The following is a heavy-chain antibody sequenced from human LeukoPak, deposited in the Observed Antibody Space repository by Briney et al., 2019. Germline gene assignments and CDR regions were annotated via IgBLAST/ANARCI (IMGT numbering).Heavy chain of an antibody. J-gene: IGHJ4*02. V-gene: IGHV1-8*03. CDR3: ARGHLRRSPLRYFDWSKIYPSNYFDY. D-gene: IGHD3-9*01. CDR1: GYTFTSYD. CDR2: MNPNSGNT. Sequence: ASVKVSCKASGYTFTSYDINWVRQATGQGLEWMGWMNPNSGNTGYAQKFQGRVTITRNTSISTAYMELSSLRSEDTAVYYCARGHLRRSPLRYFDWSKIYPSNYFDYWGQGTLVTVSS.